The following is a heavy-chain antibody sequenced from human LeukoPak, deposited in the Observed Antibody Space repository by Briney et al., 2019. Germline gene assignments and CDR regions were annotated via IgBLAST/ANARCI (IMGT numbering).Heavy chain of an antibody. CDR1: GGSISSYY. CDR3: ARDQGYCSGGSCYYWYFDL. D-gene: IGHD2-15*01. CDR2: IYYSGST. Sequence: PSETLSLTCTVSGGSISSYYWNWIRQPPGKGLEWIGYIYYSGSTNYNPSLKSRVTISVDTSKNQFSLKLSSVTAADTAVYYCARDQGYCSGGSCYYWYFDLWGRGTLVTVSS. V-gene: IGHV4-59*01. J-gene: IGHJ2*01.